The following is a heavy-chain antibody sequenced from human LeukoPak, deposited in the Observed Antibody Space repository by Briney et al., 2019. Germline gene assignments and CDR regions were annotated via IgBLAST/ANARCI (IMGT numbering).Heavy chain of an antibody. CDR1: GFTFSSYG. V-gene: IGHV3-30*18. CDR2: ISYDGSNK. CDR3: AKGSGYGDYDDY. Sequence: GGSLRLSCAASGFTFSSYGMHWVRQAPGKGLEWVAVISYDGSNKYYADSVKGRFTISRDNSKNTLYLQMNSLRAEDTAVYYCAKGSGYGDYDDYWGQGTLVTVSS. J-gene: IGHJ4*02. D-gene: IGHD5-12*01.